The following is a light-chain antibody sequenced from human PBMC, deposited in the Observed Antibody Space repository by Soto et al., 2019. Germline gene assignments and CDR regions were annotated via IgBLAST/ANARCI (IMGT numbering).Light chain of an antibody. Sequence: QSVLTQPPSLSGTPGQRVTISCSGSNSNIGRYSVNWYQHLPGTAPKILIYSDDERPSGVPDRFSGSKSGTSASLAISGLQSEEEAEYCCAAWEGQLNGPLFGGGTKLTVL. CDR3: AAWEGQLNGPL. CDR2: SDD. J-gene: IGLJ3*02. V-gene: IGLV1-44*01. CDR1: NSNIGRYS.